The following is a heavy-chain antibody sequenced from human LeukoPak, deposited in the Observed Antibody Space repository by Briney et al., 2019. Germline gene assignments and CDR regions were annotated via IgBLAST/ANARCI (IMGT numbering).Heavy chain of an antibody. CDR3: ARGLYSSSWNWFDP. J-gene: IGHJ5*02. D-gene: IGHD6-13*01. CDR1: GFTFSSYG. Sequence: PGGSLRLSCAASGFTFSSYGVHWVRQAPGKGLEWVAVIWYDGSNKYYADSVKGRFTISRDNSKNTLYLQMNSLRAEDTAVYYCARGLYSSSWNWFDPWDQGTLVTVSS. V-gene: IGHV3-33*01. CDR2: IWYDGSNK.